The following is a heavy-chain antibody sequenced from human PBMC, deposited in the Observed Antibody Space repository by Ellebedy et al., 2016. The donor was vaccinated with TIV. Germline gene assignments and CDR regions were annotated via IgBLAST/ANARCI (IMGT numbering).Heavy chain of an antibody. J-gene: IGHJ4*02. D-gene: IGHD6-19*01. V-gene: IGHV4-61*01. Sequence: SETLSLTXTVSGGSVSSGSYYWSWIRQPPGKGLEWIGYIYYSGSTNYNPSLKSRVTISVDTSKNQFSLKLSSVTAADTAVYYCARKYSSGWYDYWGQGTLVTVSS. CDR2: IYYSGST. CDR3: ARKYSSGWYDY. CDR1: GGSVSSGSYY.